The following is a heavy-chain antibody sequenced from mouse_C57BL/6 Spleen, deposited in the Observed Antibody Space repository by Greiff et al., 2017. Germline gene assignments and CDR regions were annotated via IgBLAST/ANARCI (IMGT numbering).Heavy chain of an antibody. D-gene: IGHD2-4*01. CDR2: ISYDGSN. Sequence: EVKLVESGPGLVKPSQSLSLICSVTGYSITSGYYWNWIRQFPGNKLEWMGYISYDGSNNYNPSLKNRISITRDTSKNQFFLKLNSVTTEDTATYYCASNYDYAWFAYWGQGTLVTVSA. J-gene: IGHJ3*01. V-gene: IGHV3-6*01. CDR3: ASNYDYAWFAY. CDR1: GYSITSGYY.